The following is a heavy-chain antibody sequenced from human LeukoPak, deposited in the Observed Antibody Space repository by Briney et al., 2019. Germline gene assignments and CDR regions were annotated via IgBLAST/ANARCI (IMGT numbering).Heavy chain of an antibody. CDR2: IYYSGST. J-gene: IGHJ4*02. CDR3: AREGVPTYSFDY. Sequence: SETLSLTCSVSGGSISSSYWSWIRQPPGKGLEWIGYIYYSGSTNYNPSLKSRVTISLDTFKNQFSLRLSSVTAADTAVYYCAREGVPTYSFDYWGQGTLVTVSS. CDR1: GGSISSSY. D-gene: IGHD4-11*01. V-gene: IGHV4-59*01.